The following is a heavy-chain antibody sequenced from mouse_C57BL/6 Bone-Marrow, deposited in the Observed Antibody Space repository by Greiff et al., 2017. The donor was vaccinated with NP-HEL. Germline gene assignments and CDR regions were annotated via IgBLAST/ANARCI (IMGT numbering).Heavy chain of an antibody. CDR3: ALSSNYEVWFAY. CDR2: IDPANGNT. CDR1: GFNIKNTY. V-gene: IGHV14-3*01. D-gene: IGHD2-5*01. J-gene: IGHJ3*01. Sequence: EVQLVESVAELVRPGASVKLSCTASGFNIKNTYMHWVKQRPEQGLEWIGRIDPANGNTKYAPKFQGKATITADTSSNTAYLQLSSLTSEDTAIYYCALSSNYEVWFAYWGQGTLVTVSA.